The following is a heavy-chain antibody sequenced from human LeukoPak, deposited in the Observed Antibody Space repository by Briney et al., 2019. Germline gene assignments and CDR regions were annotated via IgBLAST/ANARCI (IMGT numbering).Heavy chain of an antibody. V-gene: IGHV4-59*01. CDR3: ARDVRLWTXDAFDI. Sequence: SETLSLTCAVYGGSFSGYYWSWIRQPPGKGLEWIGYIYYSGSTNYNPSLKSRVTISVDTPKNQFSLKLSSVTAADTAVYYCARDVRLWTXDAFDIWGQGTMVTVSS. J-gene: IGHJ3*02. CDR2: IYYSGST. CDR1: GGSFSGYY. D-gene: IGHD3/OR15-3a*01.